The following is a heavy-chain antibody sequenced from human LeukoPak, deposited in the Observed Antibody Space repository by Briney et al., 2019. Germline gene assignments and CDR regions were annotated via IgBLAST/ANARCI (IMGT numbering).Heavy chain of an antibody. V-gene: IGHV1-2*06. CDR3: ARDYCSSTSCLFDY. J-gene: IGHJ4*02. Sequence: ASVKVSCKASGYTFTGYHMHWVRQAPGQGLEWMGRINPNSGDTNYAQKFQGRVTMTRGTSISTAYMELSRLRSDDTAVYYCARDYCSSTSCLFDYWGQGTLVTVSS. CDR1: GYTFTGYH. CDR2: INPNSGDT. D-gene: IGHD2-2*01.